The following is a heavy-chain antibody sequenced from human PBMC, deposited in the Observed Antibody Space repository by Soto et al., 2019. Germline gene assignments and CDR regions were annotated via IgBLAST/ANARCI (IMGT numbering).Heavy chain of an antibody. CDR3: ARSLGGGNVNFDS. Sequence: QVQLVQSGAEVKQPGASVKVSCKASGYAFRSYDINWVRQATGQGLEWMGWMNPVSGDTGYVESLPGRVTMTRDTSITTAYMELSSLTSEDTAVYYCARSLGGGNVNFDSWGQGTLVTLSS. V-gene: IGHV1-8*01. J-gene: IGHJ4*02. D-gene: IGHD2-21*01. CDR1: GYAFRSYD. CDR2: MNPVSGDT.